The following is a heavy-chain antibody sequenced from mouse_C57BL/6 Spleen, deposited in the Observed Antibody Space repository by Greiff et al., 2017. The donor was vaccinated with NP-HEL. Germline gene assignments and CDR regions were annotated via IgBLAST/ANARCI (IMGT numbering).Heavy chain of an antibody. CDR1: GYTFTDYE. V-gene: IGHV1-15*01. J-gene: IGHJ1*03. CDR3: TRGPHTTVVATENWYFDV. CDR2: IDPETGGT. D-gene: IGHD1-1*01. Sequence: QVQLKESGAELVRPGASVTLSCKASGYTFTDYEMHWVKQTPVHGLEWIGAIDPETGGTAYNQKFKGKAILTADKSYSTAYMELRSLTSEDSAVYYCTRGPHTTVVATENWYFDVWGTGTTVTVSS.